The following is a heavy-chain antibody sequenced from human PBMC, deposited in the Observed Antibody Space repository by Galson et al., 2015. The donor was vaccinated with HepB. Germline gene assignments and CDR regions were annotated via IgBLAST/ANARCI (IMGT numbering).Heavy chain of an antibody. V-gene: IGHV4-39*01. CDR3: ARHGWARWLEVYFDY. CDR2: FSYSGST. D-gene: IGHD6-19*01. CDR1: HGSISSSSYY. Sequence: SETLSLTCTVSHGSISSSSYYWGWIRQPPGKGLEWIGSFSYSGSTFFNPSLKSRVTLPVDTSKNQFSLKLSSVTAADTAVYYCARHGWARWLEVYFDYWGQGTLVTVSS. J-gene: IGHJ4*02.